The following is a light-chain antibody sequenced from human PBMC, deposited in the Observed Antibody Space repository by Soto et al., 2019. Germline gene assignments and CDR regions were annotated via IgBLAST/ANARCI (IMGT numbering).Light chain of an antibody. CDR1: SSDVGRYNF. CDR3: SSLAADYNNHYV. V-gene: IGLV2-8*01. Sequence: QSALTQPPSASGSPEQSVTISCTGTSSDVGRYNFVSWYQQHPGKAPKLMIFEVTKWPSGVPDRFSGSKSGNTASLTVSGLQAEDEADYSCSSLAADYNNHYVFGTGTKVTVL. CDR2: EVT. J-gene: IGLJ1*01.